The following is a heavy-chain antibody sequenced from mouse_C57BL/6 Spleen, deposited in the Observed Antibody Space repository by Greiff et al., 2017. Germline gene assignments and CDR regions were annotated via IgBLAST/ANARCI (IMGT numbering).Heavy chain of an antibody. CDR1: GFTFSSYA. V-gene: IGHV5-9-1*02. CDR3: TRSLLNSEAMDY. CDR2: ISSGGDYI. D-gene: IGHD2-10*01. J-gene: IGHJ4*01. Sequence: DVKLVESGEGLVKPGGSLKLSCAASGFTFSSYAMSWVRQTPEKRLEWVAYISSGGDYIYYADTVKGRFPISRDNARNTLYQQMSSLKSEDTAMYYCTRSLLNSEAMDYWGQGTSVTVSS.